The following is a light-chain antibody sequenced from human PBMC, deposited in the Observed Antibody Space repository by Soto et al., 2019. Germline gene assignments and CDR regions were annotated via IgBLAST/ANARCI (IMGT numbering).Light chain of an antibody. J-gene: IGLJ2*01. Sequence: QSLLTQPPSASGSPGQSVTISCTGTSSDVGGYNYVSWYQQHPGKAPKLMISEVSKRPSGVPDRFSGSKSGNTASLTVSGLQDEDAADYYCCSFAGNNNLVFGGGTKLTVL. CDR1: SSDVGGYNY. CDR2: EVS. CDR3: CSFAGNNNLV. V-gene: IGLV2-8*01.